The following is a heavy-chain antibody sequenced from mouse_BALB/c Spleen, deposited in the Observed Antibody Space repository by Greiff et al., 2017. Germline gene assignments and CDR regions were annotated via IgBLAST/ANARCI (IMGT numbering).Heavy chain of an antibody. Sequence: QVQLQQSGAELMKPGASVKISCKATGYTFSSYWIEWVKQRPGHGLEWIGEILPGSGSTNYNEKFKGKATFTADTSSNTAYMQLSSLTSEDSAVYYCARRGREFPLLDYWGQGTTLTVSS. CDR1: GYTFSSYW. D-gene: IGHD2-1*01. CDR2: ILPGSGST. J-gene: IGHJ2*01. CDR3: ARRGREFPLLDY. V-gene: IGHV1-9*01.